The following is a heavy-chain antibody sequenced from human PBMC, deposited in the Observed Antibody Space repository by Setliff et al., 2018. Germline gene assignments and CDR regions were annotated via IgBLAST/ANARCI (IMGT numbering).Heavy chain of an antibody. CDR3: ARQGCGTTSCHSIDY. CDR1: GYSFTNNW. Sequence: GESLTISCQGSGYSFTNNWIAWVRQMPGKGLECMGIIFPGNSNTRYSTSFQGQVTISGDKAINAAYLQWTSLKVSDTAMYFCARQGCGTTSCHSIDYWGQGTLVTVSS. CDR2: IFPGNSNT. D-gene: IGHD2-2*01. J-gene: IGHJ4*01. V-gene: IGHV5-51*01.